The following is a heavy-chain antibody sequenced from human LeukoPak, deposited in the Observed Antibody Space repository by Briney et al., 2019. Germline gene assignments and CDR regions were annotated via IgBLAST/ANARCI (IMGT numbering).Heavy chain of an antibody. D-gene: IGHD3-22*01. V-gene: IGHV5-51*01. Sequence: GESLQISCQGSGYSFTSYWIGWVRAMPGKGLEWMGIIYPGDSDTRYSPSFQGQVTISADKSISTAYLQWSSLKASDTAMYYCARHSVGYYDSSGPDYWGQGTLVTVSS. CDR3: ARHSVGYYDSSGPDY. CDR2: IYPGDSDT. J-gene: IGHJ4*02. CDR1: GYSFTSYW.